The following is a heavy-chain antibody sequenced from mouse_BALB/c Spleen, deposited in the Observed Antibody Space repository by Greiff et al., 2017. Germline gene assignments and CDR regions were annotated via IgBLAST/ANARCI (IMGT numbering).Heavy chain of an antibody. CDR2: ISSGGSYT. D-gene: IGHD2-1*01. Sequence: EVQRVESGGGLVKPGGSLKLSCAASGFTFSSYAMSWVRQTPEKRLEWVATISSGGSYTYYPDSVKGRFTISRDNAKNTLYLQMSSLRSEDTAMYYCARQNYGNYAAMDYGGQGTSVTVSS. V-gene: IGHV5-9-3*01. J-gene: IGHJ4*01. CDR3: ARQNYGNYAAMDY. CDR1: GFTFSSYA.